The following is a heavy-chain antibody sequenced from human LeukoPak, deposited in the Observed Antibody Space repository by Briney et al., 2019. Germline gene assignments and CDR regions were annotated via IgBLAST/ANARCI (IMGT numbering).Heavy chain of an antibody. J-gene: IGHJ4*02. CDR2: INGDGSST. CDR3: ARNDDTMPFDN. CDR1: GLTFANYW. D-gene: IGHD1-1*01. V-gene: IGHV3-74*01. Sequence: GGSLRLSCAASGLTFANYWMHWIRQVPGRVPVWVSRINGDGSSTAYADSVKGRFTISRDNAKNTLYLQMNSLRPEDTALCYCARNDDTMPFDNWGQGTLVTVSS.